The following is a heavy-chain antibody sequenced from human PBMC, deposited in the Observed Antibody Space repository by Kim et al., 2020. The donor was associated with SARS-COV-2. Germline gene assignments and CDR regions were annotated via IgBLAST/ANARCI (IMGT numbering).Heavy chain of an antibody. Sequence: GQPNYNPSLQSRVTMSVDKSKNQFYLNVTSVAAADTAVYFCARANLGPPDYWGQGTLVTVSS. J-gene: IGHJ4*02. V-gene: IGHV4-4*01. D-gene: IGHD7-27*01. CDR3: ARANLGPPDY. CDR2: GQP.